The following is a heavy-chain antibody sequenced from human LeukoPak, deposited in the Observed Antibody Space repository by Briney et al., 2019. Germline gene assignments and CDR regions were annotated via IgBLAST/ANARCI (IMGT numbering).Heavy chain of an antibody. D-gene: IGHD6-19*01. CDR1: GFTFNDFA. J-gene: IGHJ4*02. CDR2: ISGSGGST. V-gene: IGHV3-23*01. CDR3: AKISSSGWPFDY. Sequence: GGSLRLSCSASGFTFNDFAMTWVRQAPGKGLEWVSSISGSGGSTYYADSVKGRFTISRDNSKNTLFLQMSSLRAEDTAVYYCAKISSSGWPFDYWGPGTLVTVSS.